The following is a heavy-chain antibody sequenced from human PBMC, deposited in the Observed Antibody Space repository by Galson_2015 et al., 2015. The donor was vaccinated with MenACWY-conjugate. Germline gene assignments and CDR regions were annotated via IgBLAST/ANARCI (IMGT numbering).Heavy chain of an antibody. Sequence: SVKVSCKASGGTFSSYAISWVRQAPGQGLEWVGRIIPILGIANYAQKFQGRVTITADKSTSTAYMELSSLRSEDTAVYYCARRGDIVVVPAAILDYYYGMDVWGQGTTVTVSS. V-gene: IGHV1-69*04. CDR2: IIPILGIA. J-gene: IGHJ6*02. D-gene: IGHD2-2*01. CDR1: GGTFSSYA. CDR3: ARRGDIVVVPAAILDYYYGMDV.